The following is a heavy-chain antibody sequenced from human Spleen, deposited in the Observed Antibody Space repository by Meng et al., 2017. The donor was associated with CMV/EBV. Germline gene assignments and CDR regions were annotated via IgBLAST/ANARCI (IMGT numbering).Heavy chain of an antibody. D-gene: IGHD3-10*01. V-gene: IGHV3-7*01. CDR2: IKQDESER. J-gene: IGHJ5*02. CDR1: GFTFGSYW. Sequence: GGSLRLSCAASGFTFGSYWMSWVRQAPGKGLEWVANIKQDESERSYVDSVKGRFTVSRDNAKNSLYLHMYSLRAEDTAVYYCARASHIWFTLGPEGPRGQGTLVTVSS. CDR3: ARASHIWFTLGPEGP.